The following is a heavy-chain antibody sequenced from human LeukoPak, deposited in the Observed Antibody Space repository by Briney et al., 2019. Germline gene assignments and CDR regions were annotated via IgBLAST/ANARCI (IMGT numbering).Heavy chain of an antibody. D-gene: IGHD6-13*01. CDR3: ASNGWQQLSNDY. CDR2: IILIFGTA. V-gene: IGHV1-69*05. Sequence: ASVKVSSKASGGTFSSYAISWVRQAPGQGLEWMGRIILIFGTANYAQKFQGRVTITTDESTSTAYMELSSLRSEDTAVYYCASNGWQQLSNDYWGQGTLVTVSS. CDR1: GGTFSSYA. J-gene: IGHJ4*02.